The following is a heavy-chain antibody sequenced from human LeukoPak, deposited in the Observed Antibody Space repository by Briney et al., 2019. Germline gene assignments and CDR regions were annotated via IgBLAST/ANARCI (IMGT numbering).Heavy chain of an antibody. J-gene: IGHJ3*02. D-gene: IGHD4/OR15-4a*01. CDR3: VKESGFMVAPNSAFDI. Sequence: PGGSLRLSCSASGFTFNSYPVHWVRQAPGKGLEYVSGIGRNGGSTYYADSVKGRFTISRDNSKNTLYLQMSSLRAEDTAVYYCVKESGFMVAPNSAFDIWGQGTMVTVSS. V-gene: IGHV3-64D*06. CDR1: GFTFNSYP. CDR2: IGRNGGST.